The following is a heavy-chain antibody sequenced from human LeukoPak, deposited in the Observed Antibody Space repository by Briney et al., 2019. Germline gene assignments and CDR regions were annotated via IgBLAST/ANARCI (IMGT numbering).Heavy chain of an antibody. V-gene: IGHV3-23*01. CDR2: IIGSAYST. D-gene: IGHD2-2*01. J-gene: IGHJ1*01. CDR1: RFTFSNFA. Sequence: GSLRLSCAASRFTFSNFAMSWVRQAPGKGLERVSTIIGSAYSTYYADSVKGRFTISRDNSKNALFLQMNSLSAEDTAVYYCAKDPNNIVVVPAAMAPPGYFQHWGQGTLVTVSS. CDR3: AKDPNNIVVVPAAMAPPGYFQH.